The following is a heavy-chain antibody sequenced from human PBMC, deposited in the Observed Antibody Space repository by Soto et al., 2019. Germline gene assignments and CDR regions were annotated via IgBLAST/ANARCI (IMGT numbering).Heavy chain of an antibody. CDR2: ISPFHGRR. D-gene: IGHD1-1*01. CDR1: GYTFTSHG. V-gene: IGHV1-18*01. Sequence: QVHLVQSRLEVRKPGASVRLSCKASGYTFTSHGISWVRQAPGQGLEWVGWISPFHGRRDIGDSFQGRVSMSTDTVSAYLEVRGLRFADTAIYFCGRCIQTRLPSATDFWGQGTTVIVSS. CDR3: GRCIQTRLPSATDF. J-gene: IGHJ6*02.